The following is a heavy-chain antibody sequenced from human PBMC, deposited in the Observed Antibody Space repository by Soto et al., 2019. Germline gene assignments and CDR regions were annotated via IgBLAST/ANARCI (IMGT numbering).Heavy chain of an antibody. CDR1: DGSISSSKYF. CDR2: IYYSGTT. V-gene: IGHV4-39*01. D-gene: IGHD2-15*01. J-gene: IGHJ6*02. Sequence: SETLSLTCTVSDGSISSSKYFWGWFRQPPGKGLEWIANIYYSGTTFYNPSLKSRITISVDTSKNQFSLKLTSVTAADTAIYYCARHAGGGRFYYGMDVWGQGTTVTV. CDR3: ARHAGGGRFYYGMDV.